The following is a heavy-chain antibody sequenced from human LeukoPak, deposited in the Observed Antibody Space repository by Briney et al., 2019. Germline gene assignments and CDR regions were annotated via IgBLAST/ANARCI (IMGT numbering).Heavy chain of an antibody. CDR3: ARDKVVGATYFDY. Sequence: PGGSLRLSCAASGFTFSAYYMSWVRQAPGKGLEWVSYISSSGSTIYYADSVKGRFTISRDNAKNLLYLQMNSLRAGDTAIYYCARDKVVGATYFDYWGQGILVTVSS. V-gene: IGHV3-11*01. CDR1: GFTFSAYY. CDR2: ISSSGSTI. J-gene: IGHJ4*02. D-gene: IGHD1-26*01.